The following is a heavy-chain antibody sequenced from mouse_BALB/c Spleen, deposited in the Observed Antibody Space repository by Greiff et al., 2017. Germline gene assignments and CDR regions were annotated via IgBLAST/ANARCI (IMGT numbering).Heavy chain of an antibody. D-gene: IGHD1-1*01. Sequence: EVHLVESGGGLVQPGGSLRLSCATSGFTFTDYYMSWVRQPPGKALEWLGFIRNKANGYTTEYSASVKGRFTISRDNSQSILYLQMNTLRAEDSATYYCARDSYYYGSSPLDFDYWGQGTTLTVSS. V-gene: IGHV7-3*02. CDR2: IRNKANGYTT. CDR3: ARDSYYYGSSPLDFDY. CDR1: GFTFTDYY. J-gene: IGHJ2*01.